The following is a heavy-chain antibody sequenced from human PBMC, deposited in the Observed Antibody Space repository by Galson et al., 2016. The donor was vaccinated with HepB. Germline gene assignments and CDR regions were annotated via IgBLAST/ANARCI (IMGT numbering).Heavy chain of an antibody. J-gene: IGHJ3*02. CDR1: GYTFTSYY. Sequence: SVKVSCKASGYTFTSYYMHWVRQAPGQGLEWMGIINPSGSTSYAQRFQGRVTMTRDTSTSTVYMELSSPTSEDTAVYFCVGGYCSSTSCYKDAFGIWGQGTMVTVSS. D-gene: IGHD2-2*02. CDR3: VGGYCSSTSCYKDAFGI. CDR2: INPSGST. V-gene: IGHV1-46*03.